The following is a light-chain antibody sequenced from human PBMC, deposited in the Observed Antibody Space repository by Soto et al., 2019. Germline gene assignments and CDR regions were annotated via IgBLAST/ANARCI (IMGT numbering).Light chain of an antibody. CDR3: QQYIRTPLS. CDR1: QGVTNC. J-gene: IGKJ1*01. Sequence: EILMTQSPSTLALSPGERATLSCRAWQGVTNCLAWYQQKSGKAPRLLIYHASARASGVSARFSGCGSGTDFTLTISSLQAEDFALYFCQQYIRTPLSFGQGTKVDIK. CDR2: HAS. V-gene: IGKV3-15*01.